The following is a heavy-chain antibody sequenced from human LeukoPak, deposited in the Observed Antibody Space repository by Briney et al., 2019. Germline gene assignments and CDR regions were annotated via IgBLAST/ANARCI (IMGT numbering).Heavy chain of an antibody. Sequence: KGGESLKISGKCSGYSCTSYWIGLVRQMPGKGLEVMGISYPGDSDHRYSPSFQGQVTISAEKSISTAYLQWSSLKASDTAMYYCARQGYSSPYYYMDVWGKGTTVTVSS. D-gene: IGHD2-15*01. V-gene: IGHV5-51*01. J-gene: IGHJ6*03. CDR1: GYSCTSYW. CDR3: ARQGYSSPYYYMDV. CDR2: SYPGDSDH.